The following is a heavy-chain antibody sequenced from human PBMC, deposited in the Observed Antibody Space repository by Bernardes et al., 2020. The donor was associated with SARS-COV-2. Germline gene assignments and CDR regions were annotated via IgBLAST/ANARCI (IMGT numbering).Heavy chain of an antibody. CDR3: ARRISADGYYYFDS. CDR2: INTDGRII. D-gene: IGHD3-22*01. V-gene: IGHV3-74*01. J-gene: IGHJ4*02. CDR1: GLTFTNSW. Sequence: GGSLRLSCAASGLTFTNSWMHWVRQVPGKGLVWVSRINTDGRIINYADSVKGRFTISRDNAKSMLYLQMNSLRAEDTAIYYCARRISADGYYYFDSWGQGTLITVSS.